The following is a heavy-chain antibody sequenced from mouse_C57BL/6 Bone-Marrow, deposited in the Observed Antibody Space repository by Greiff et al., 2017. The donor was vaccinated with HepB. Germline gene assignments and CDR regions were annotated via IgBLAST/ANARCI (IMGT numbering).Heavy chain of an antibody. CDR3: ASNWDGYFDY. CDR1: GYTFTSYW. CDR2: INPSSGYT. V-gene: IGHV1-7*01. D-gene: IGHD4-1*01. Sequence: VQRVESGAELAKPGASVKLSCKASGYTFTSYWMHWVKQRPGQGLEWIGYINPSSGYTKYNQKFKDKATLTADKSSSTAYMQLSSLTYEDSAVYYCASNWDGYFDYWGQGTTLTVSS. J-gene: IGHJ2*01.